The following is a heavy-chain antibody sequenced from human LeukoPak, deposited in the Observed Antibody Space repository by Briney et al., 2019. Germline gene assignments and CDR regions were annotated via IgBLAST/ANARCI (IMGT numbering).Heavy chain of an antibody. Sequence: GGSLRLSCAASGFTFSSYAMSWVRQAPGKGLEWVSAISGSGGSTYYADSVKGRFTISRDNSKNTLYLQMDSLRAEDTAVYYCAKIEGGSGSYEGSYFDYWGQGTLVTVSS. CDR2: ISGSGGST. CDR1: GFTFSSYA. CDR3: AKIEGGSGSYEGSYFDY. V-gene: IGHV3-23*01. D-gene: IGHD3-10*01. J-gene: IGHJ4*02.